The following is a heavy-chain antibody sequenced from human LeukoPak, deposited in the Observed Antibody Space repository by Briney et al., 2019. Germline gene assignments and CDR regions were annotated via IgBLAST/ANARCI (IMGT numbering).Heavy chain of an antibody. CDR2: IIPILGIA. D-gene: IGHD3-10*01. V-gene: IGHV1-69*04. J-gene: IGHJ6*02. CDR3: ARDGGRAVRGVIKNGMDV. Sequence: SVKVSCKASGGTFSSYAISWVRQAPGQGLEWMGRIIPILGIANYAQKFQGRVTITADKSTSTAYMELSSLRSEDTAVYYCARDGGRAVRGVIKNGMDVWGQGTTVTVSS. CDR1: GGTFSSYA.